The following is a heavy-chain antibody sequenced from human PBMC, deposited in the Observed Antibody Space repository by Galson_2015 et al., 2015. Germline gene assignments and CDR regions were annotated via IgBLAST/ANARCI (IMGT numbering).Heavy chain of an antibody. V-gene: IGHV3-30*18. CDR3: AKGGYPYYYDSSGYPDDAFDI. CDR2: ISYDGSNK. Sequence: SLRLSCAASGFTFSSYGMHWVRQAPGKGLEWVAVISYDGSNKYYADSVKGRFTISRDNSKNTLYLQMNSLRAEDTAVYYCAKGGYPYYYDSSGYPDDAFDIWGQGTMVTVSS. CDR1: GFTFSSYG. D-gene: IGHD3-22*01. J-gene: IGHJ3*02.